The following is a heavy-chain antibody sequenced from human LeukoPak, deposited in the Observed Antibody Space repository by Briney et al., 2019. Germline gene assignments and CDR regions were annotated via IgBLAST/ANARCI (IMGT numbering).Heavy chain of an antibody. J-gene: IGHJ3*02. V-gene: IGHV1-18*01. D-gene: IGHD5-18*01. CDR1: GYTFTSYG. CDR3: ARGGGGYSYGTFDAFDI. Sequence: ASVKVSCKASGYTFTSYGISWVRRAPGQGLEWMGWISAYNGNTNYAQKLQGRVTMTTDTSTSTAYMELRSLRSDDTAVYYCARGGGGYSYGTFDAFDIWGQGTMVTVSS. CDR2: ISAYNGNT.